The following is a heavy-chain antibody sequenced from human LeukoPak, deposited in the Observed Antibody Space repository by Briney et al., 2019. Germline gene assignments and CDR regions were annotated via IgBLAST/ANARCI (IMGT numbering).Heavy chain of an antibody. V-gene: IGHV3-74*01. CDR2: INSDGSST. D-gene: IGHD6-19*01. CDR3: AREVAGAFDY. J-gene: IGHJ4*02. Sequence: GGSLRLSCAASGFTFSSYWMHWVRQAPGKGLVWVSRINSDGSSTNYADSVKGRFTISRDSAKNTLYLEMNSLRAEDTAVYYCAREVAGAFDYWGQGTLVTVSS. CDR1: GFTFSSYW.